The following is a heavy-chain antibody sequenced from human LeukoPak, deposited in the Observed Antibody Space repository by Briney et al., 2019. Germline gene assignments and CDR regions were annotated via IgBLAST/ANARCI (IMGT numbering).Heavy chain of an antibody. D-gene: IGHD3-10*01. CDR1: GGTFSNYA. CDR2: IIPLFGSA. V-gene: IGHV1-69*13. J-gene: IGHJ6*02. Sequence: SVKVSFKAPGGTFSNYAISWVRQAPGQGLEWMGGIIPLFGSAKYAQGFQGRVTITADESTSTAYMELSRLRSDDTAVYYCARGREKTFYYGSVNYELFSYYAMDVWGQGTTVTVSS. CDR3: ARGREKTFYYGSVNYELFSYYAMDV.